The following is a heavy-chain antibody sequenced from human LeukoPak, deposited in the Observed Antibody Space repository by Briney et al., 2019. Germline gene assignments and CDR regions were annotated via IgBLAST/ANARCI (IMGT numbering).Heavy chain of an antibody. CDR3: ARALAVAGSVGGLVD. J-gene: IGHJ4*02. CDR1: GFIVSGDF. CDR2: IYSDGST. Sequence: GGSLRISCAASGFIVSGDFMSWVRQAPGKGLEWVSVIYSDGSTYYADSVKGRFTISRDNAQNTLYLQMNSLRAEDTAVYYCARALAVAGSVGGLVDWGQGTLVTVSS. D-gene: IGHD6-19*01. V-gene: IGHV3-66*01.